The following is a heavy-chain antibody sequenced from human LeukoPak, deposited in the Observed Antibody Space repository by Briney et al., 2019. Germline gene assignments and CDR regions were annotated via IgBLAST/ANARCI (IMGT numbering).Heavy chain of an antibody. CDR2: INHSGST. V-gene: IGHV4-34*01. J-gene: IGHJ4*02. CDR3: ARIFGRHGGNSLDY. D-gene: IGHD4-23*01. Sequence: PSETLSLTCAVYGGSFSGYYWSRIRQPPGKGLEWIGEINHSGSTNYNPSLKSRVTISVDTSKNQFSLKLSPVTAADTAVYYCARIFGRHGGNSLDYWGQGTLVTVSS. CDR1: GGSFSGYY.